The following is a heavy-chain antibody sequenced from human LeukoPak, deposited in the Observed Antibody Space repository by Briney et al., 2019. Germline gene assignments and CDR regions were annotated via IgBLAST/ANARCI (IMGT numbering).Heavy chain of an antibody. V-gene: IGHV3-23*01. CDR2: INSGGSGART. CDR1: GFTFSSYA. D-gene: IGHD3-10*01. Sequence: GGSLGLSCAASGFTFSSYAMSWVRQAPGKGLEWVSGINSGGSGARTYYADSVKGRFSISRDNSKNTLYLQMNSLRAEDTAVYYCAKKGESLDYYYMDVWGQGTTVTVSS. J-gene: IGHJ6*02. CDR3: AKKGESLDYYYMDV.